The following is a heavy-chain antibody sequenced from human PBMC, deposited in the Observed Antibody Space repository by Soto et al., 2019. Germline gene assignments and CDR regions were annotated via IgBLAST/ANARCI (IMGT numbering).Heavy chain of an antibody. CDR1: GYTFTRYT. J-gene: IGHJ5*02. CDR3: ARGIATGQLDP. D-gene: IGHD2-15*01. V-gene: IGHV1-3*01. Sequence: VKVSCKASGYTFTRYTMNWVRQAPGQRLEWMGWINPDNGNTKSSQKFQDRVIITRDTSASTAYMDLSSLRSEDTAVYYCARGIATGQLDPWGQGTLVPVSS. CDR2: INPDNGNT.